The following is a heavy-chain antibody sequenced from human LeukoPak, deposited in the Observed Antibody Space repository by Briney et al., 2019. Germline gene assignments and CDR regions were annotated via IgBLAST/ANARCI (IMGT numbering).Heavy chain of an antibody. CDR2: ISWNSGSI. Sequence: PGGSLRLSCAASGFTFDDYAMHWVRQAPGKGLEWVSGISWNSGSIGYADSVKGRFTISRDNAKNSLYLQMNSLRAEDTALYYCAEDGRTGSTMERYYDFWSGYYTAYYMDVWGKGTTVSVSS. J-gene: IGHJ6*03. D-gene: IGHD3-3*01. V-gene: IGHV3-9*01. CDR1: GFTFDDYA. CDR3: AEDGRTGSTMERYYDFWSGYYTAYYMDV.